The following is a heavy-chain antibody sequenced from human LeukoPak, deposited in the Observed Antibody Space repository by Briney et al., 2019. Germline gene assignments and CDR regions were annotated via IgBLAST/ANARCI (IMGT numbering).Heavy chain of an antibody. D-gene: IGHD1-26*01. V-gene: IGHV3-7*01. CDR2: IKQDGSEK. CDR1: GFTFSSYW. Sequence: GGSLRLSCAASGFTFSSYWMSWVRQAPGKGLEWVANIKQDGSEKYYVDSVKGRFTISRDNADNSLFLHMDRLRAEDTAVYYCARSWDYYYYYFDVWGKGTTVTVSS. CDR3: ARSWDYYYYYFDV. J-gene: IGHJ6*03.